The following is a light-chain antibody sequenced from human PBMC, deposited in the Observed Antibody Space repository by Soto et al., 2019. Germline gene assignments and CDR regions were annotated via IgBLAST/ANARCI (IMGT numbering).Light chain of an antibody. V-gene: IGLV1-40*01. J-gene: IGLJ1*01. CDR3: QSYDSKLTGFFV. Sequence: QSVLTQPPSVSGAPGQRVTISCTGSSSNIGAGYDVHWYQQLPGTAPELLIYGNNNRPSGVPDRFSASKSGTSASLAITGLQAEDEGDYYCQSYDSKLTGFFVFGTGTKRTVL. CDR2: GNN. CDR1: SSNIGAGYD.